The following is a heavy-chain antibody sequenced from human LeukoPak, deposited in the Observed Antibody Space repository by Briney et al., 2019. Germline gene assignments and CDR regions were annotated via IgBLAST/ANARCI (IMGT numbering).Heavy chain of an antibody. CDR1: GFTFSDYY. J-gene: IGHJ6*02. Sequence: GGSLRLSCAASGFTFSDYYMSWIRQAPGKGLEWVSGFTWNSGSIGYADSVKGRFTISRDNAKNSLYLQMNSLRAEDTALYYCAKELGRYGMDVWGQGTTVTVSS. CDR2: FTWNSGSI. V-gene: IGHV3-9*01. D-gene: IGHD6-13*01. CDR3: AKELGRYGMDV.